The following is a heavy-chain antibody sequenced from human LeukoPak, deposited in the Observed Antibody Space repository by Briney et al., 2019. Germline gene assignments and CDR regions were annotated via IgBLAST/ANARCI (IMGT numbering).Heavy chain of an antibody. CDR1: GYTFTGYY. D-gene: IGHD5-18*01. V-gene: IGHV1-2*04. CDR2: INPNSGGT. J-gene: IGHJ5*02. CDR3: AREGAYSLGPNWFDP. Sequence: ASVKISCKASGYTFTGYYMHWVRQAPGQGLEWMGWINPNSGGTNYAQKFQGWVTMTRDTSISTAYMELSRLRSDDTAVYYCAREGAYSLGPNWFDPWGQGTLVTVSS.